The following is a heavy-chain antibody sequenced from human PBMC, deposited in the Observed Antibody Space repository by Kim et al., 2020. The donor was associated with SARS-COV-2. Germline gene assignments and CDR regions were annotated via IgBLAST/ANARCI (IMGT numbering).Heavy chain of an antibody. J-gene: IGHJ6*02. CDR1: GYSFTSYW. Sequence: GESLKISCKGSGYSFTSYWISWVRQMPGKGLEWMGRIDPSDSYTNYSPSFQGHVTISADKSISTAYLQWSSLKASDTAMYYCARSGGAPPGRLTQHSGMDVWGQGTTVTVSS. CDR2: IDPSDSYT. D-gene: IGHD1-1*01. V-gene: IGHV5-10-1*01. CDR3: ARSGGAPPGRLTQHSGMDV.